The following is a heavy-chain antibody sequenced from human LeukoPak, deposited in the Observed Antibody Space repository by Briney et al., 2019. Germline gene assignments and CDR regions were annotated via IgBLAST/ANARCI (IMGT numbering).Heavy chain of an antibody. CDR3: SLRYCSGTSCPGY. CDR2: IKSSADGGAT. Sequence: GGSLRLSCAASGFTFRSHPMHWVRQAPGKGLEWVGRIKSSADGGATDYAAPVKGRFTVSRDDSKDTLYLQMNSLKTEDTAVYYCSLRYCSGTSCPGYWGQGTLVTVSS. CDR1: GFTFRSHP. J-gene: IGHJ4*02. D-gene: IGHD2-8*02. V-gene: IGHV3-15*01.